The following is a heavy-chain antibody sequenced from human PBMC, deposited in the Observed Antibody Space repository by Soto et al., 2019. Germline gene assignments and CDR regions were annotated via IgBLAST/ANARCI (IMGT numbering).Heavy chain of an antibody. CDR2: IKSKTDGGTA. D-gene: IGHD6-13*01. Sequence: EVQLVESGGGLVKPGGSLRLSCAASGFTLSNAWMHWVRQTPGKGLEWVGRIKSKTDGGTADYAAPVKGRFTISRDDSQNTLFLQKNSLNTEDTAVYYCCTDQGDSSSWYHFDYWGQGTSVTVSS. J-gene: IGHJ4*02. CDR3: CTDQGDSSSWYHFDY. CDR1: GFTLSNAW. V-gene: IGHV3-15*07.